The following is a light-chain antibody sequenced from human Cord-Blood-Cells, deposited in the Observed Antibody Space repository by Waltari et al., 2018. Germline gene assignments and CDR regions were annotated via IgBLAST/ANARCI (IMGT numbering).Light chain of an antibody. CDR2: DVS. V-gene: IGLV2-14*01. CDR3: SSYTSSSTLGV. CDR1: SSDVGGYNY. Sequence: QSALTQPASVSGSPGQSITISCTGTSSDVGGYNYVSWYQQHPGKAPKLMIYDVSKRPSGVSNRFSGSKSGNTASLTISGLQAEDEADYYCSSYTSSSTLGVFGTRTKVTVL. J-gene: IGLJ1*01.